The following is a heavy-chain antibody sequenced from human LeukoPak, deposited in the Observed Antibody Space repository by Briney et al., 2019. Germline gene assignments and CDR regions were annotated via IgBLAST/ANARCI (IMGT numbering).Heavy chain of an antibody. CDR1: GLTVDSNY. V-gene: IGHV3-53*01. D-gene: IGHD3-22*01. J-gene: IGHJ4*02. CDR3: ARGDDSGYYDYFDY. CDR2: IYTGGNT. Sequence: GGSLRLSCAASGLTVDSNYLSWVRQAAGKGLEWVSTIYTGGNTYYAASVKGRFTISRDFSKNTVFLHMNSLRAEDTAMYYCARGDDSGYYDYFDYWGQGALVTVSS.